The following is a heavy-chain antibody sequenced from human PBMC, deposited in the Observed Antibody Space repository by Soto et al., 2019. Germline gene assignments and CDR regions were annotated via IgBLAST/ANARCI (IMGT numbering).Heavy chain of an antibody. Sequence: QVQLVQSGAEVKKPGASVKVSCKLSGYTLTELSMHWVRQAPGKGLVWMGGFDPEDGETIYPQKFQGRVTVTEDTSRDTAYMQLSSLRSENTDVYYCATDRTGVGDAFDSWGQGTMVTVSS. V-gene: IGHV1-24*01. CDR3: ATDRTGVGDAFDS. CDR2: FDPEDGET. CDR1: GYTLTELS. D-gene: IGHD1-26*01. J-gene: IGHJ3*02.